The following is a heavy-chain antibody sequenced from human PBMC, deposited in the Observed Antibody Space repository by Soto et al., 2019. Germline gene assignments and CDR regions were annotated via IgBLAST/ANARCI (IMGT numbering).Heavy chain of an antibody. J-gene: IGHJ4*02. V-gene: IGHV3-30*18. CDR3: TKDRSPRCGGDCHFDY. Sequence: QVQLVESGGGVVQPGRSLRLSCEASGFTFSSHGMHWVRQAPGKGLEWVSVISHDGREDYYADSVRGRFTISRDNSKNIVYLQMDSLRREDTAVYYCTKDRSPRCGGDCHFDYWGQGSLVSVSS. CDR1: GFTFSSHG. D-gene: IGHD2-21*02. CDR2: ISHDGRED.